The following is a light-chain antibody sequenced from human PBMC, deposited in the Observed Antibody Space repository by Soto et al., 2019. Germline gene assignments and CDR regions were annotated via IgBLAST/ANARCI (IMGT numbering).Light chain of an antibody. V-gene: IGLV2-14*01. CDR1: SSDVGGYNY. J-gene: IGLJ3*02. Sequence: QSALSQPASMSGSPGQSITMFCTGTSSDVGGYNYVSWYQQHPGKAPKLIIYEVSNRPSGISKRFSGSKSANTASLTISGLQAEDEAEYYCSSFTGSTTWVFGGGTKVTVL. CDR3: SSFTGSTTWV. CDR2: EVS.